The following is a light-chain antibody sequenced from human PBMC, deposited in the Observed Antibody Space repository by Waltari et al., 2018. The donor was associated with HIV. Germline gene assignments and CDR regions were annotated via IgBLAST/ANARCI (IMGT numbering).Light chain of an antibody. Sequence: QPVLTQPPSASASLGASVTLTCTLSSGYSNYKVDWYQQRPGKGPRFVMRVGTGGIVGSKGVGIPDRFSVLGSGLNRYLTIKNIQEEDESDYQCGADHGSGSNFVVVFGGGTKLTVL. CDR1: SGYSNYK. J-gene: IGLJ2*01. CDR3: GADHGSGSNFVVV. V-gene: IGLV9-49*01. CDR2: VGTGGIVG.